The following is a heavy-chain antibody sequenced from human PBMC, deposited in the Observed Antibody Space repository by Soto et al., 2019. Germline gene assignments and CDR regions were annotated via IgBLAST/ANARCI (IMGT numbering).Heavy chain of an antibody. CDR1: GFTFSSYA. CDR2: ISYDGSNK. CDR3: ASLVAAAAKYYFDY. J-gene: IGHJ4*02. Sequence: GGSLRLSCAASGFTFSSYAMHWVRQAPGKGLEWVAVISYDGSNKYYADSVKGRFTISRDNSKNTLYLQMNSLRAEDTAVYYCASLVAAAAKYYFDYWGQGTLVTVSS. D-gene: IGHD6-13*01. V-gene: IGHV3-30-3*01.